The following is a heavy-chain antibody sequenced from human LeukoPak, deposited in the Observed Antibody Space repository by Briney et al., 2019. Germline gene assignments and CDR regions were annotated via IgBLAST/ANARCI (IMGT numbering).Heavy chain of an antibody. J-gene: IGHJ4*02. CDR1: GYTFTSYY. CDR2: INPSGGST. Sequence: ASVKVSCKASGYTFTSYYMHWVRQAPGQGLEWMGIINPSGGSTSYAQKFQGRVAMTRDTSTSTVYMELSSLRSEDTAVYYCARVNMATIAVDYWGQGTLVTVSS. D-gene: IGHD5-24*01. V-gene: IGHV1-46*01. CDR3: ARVNMATIAVDY.